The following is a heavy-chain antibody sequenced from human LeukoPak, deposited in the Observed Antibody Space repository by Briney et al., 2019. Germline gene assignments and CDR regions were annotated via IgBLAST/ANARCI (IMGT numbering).Heavy chain of an antibody. D-gene: IGHD6-19*01. V-gene: IGHV1-2*06. CDR1: GYTFTGYY. CDR3: ARGRNGYSSGWYGIQAVFDI. J-gene: IGHJ3*02. Sequence: ASVKVSCKASGYTFTGYYMHWVRQAPGQGLEWMGRINPNSGGTNYAQKFQGRVTMTRDTSISTAYMELSRLRSDDTAVYYCARGRNGYSSGWYGIQAVFDIWGQGTMVTVSS. CDR2: INPNSGGT.